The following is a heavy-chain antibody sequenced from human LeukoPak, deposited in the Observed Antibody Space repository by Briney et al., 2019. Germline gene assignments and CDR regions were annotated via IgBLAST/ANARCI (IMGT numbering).Heavy chain of an antibody. D-gene: IGHD3-22*01. Sequence: GASVKVSCKASGYTFTGYYMHWVRQAPGQGLEWMGWINPNSGGTNYAQKFQGRLTMTTDTSTSTVYMDLRSLSSDDTAMYYCARHRLHRLYYDSSGYYHDAFDMWGQGTMVTVSS. CDR3: ARHRLHRLYYDSSGYYHDAFDM. CDR1: GYTFTGYY. J-gene: IGHJ3*02. V-gene: IGHV1-2*02. CDR2: INPNSGGT.